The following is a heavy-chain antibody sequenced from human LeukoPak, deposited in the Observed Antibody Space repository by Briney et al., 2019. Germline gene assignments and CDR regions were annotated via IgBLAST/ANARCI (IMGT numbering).Heavy chain of an antibody. CDR1: GYTLTSYH. Sequence: ASVKVSCKASGYTLTSYHMHWVRQAPGQGLEWMGIINPIDGNRSYAQKSRGRVTMTRDTSTSTVFMELSSLRSEDTAVYYCARALGRSISSPWFDPWGQGTLVTVSS. CDR2: INPIDGNR. CDR3: ARALGRSISSPWFDP. D-gene: IGHD6-6*01. J-gene: IGHJ5*02. V-gene: IGHV1-46*01.